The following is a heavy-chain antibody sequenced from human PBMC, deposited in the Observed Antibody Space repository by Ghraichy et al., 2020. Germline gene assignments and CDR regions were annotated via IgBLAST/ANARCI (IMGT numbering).Heavy chain of an antibody. J-gene: IGHJ2*01. Sequence: TLSLTCVISGDSVSSNSVAWNWIRQSPSGGLEWLGRTSYRSKWFNDYAVFVKSRITINSDTSKNQFSLQLNSVTPEDTAVYYCARDTSSSGCYFDLWGRGTLVTVSS. CDR3: ARDTSSSGCYFDL. CDR2: TSYRSKWFN. D-gene: IGHD6-6*01. CDR1: GDSVSSNSVA. V-gene: IGHV6-1*01.